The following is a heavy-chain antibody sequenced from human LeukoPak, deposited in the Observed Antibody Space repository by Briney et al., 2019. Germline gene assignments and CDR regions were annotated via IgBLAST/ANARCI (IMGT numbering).Heavy chain of an antibody. CDR2: IYPGDSDT. CDR3: ARGIWGYNWNYVPFDY. Sequence: LGESLKISCKGSGYSFTSYWIVWVRQMPGKGLEWMGIIYPGDSDTRYSPSFQGQVTISADKSISTAYLQWSSLKASDTAMYYCARGIWGYNWNYVPFDYWGQGTLVTVSS. V-gene: IGHV5-51*01. CDR1: GYSFTSYW. D-gene: IGHD1-7*01. J-gene: IGHJ4*02.